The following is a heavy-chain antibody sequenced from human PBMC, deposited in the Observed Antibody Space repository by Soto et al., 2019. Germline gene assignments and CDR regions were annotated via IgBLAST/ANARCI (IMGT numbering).Heavy chain of an antibody. J-gene: IGHJ4*02. Sequence: ASVKVSCKASGYTFTSYAMHWVRQAPGQRLEWMGWINAGNGNTKYSQKFQGRVTITRDTSASTAYMELSSLRSEDTAVYYCARLTSPIVVVVAAPADYYFDYWGQGTLVTVSP. D-gene: IGHD2-15*01. CDR1: GYTFTSYA. CDR2: INAGNGNT. CDR3: ARLTSPIVVVVAAPADYYFDY. V-gene: IGHV1-3*01.